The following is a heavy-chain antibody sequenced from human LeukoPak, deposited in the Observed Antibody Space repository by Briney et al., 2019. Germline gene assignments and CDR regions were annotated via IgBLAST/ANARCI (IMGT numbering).Heavy chain of an antibody. CDR2: IYYSGST. Sequence: SETLSLTCAVYGGSFSGYYWSWIRQHPGKGLEWIGYIYYSGSTYYNPSLKSRVTISVDTSKNQFSLKLSSVTAADTAVFYCARGSGSLYWFDSWGQGTLVTVSS. V-gene: IGHV4-31*11. CDR1: GGSFSGYY. J-gene: IGHJ5*01. D-gene: IGHD1-26*01. CDR3: ARGSGSLYWFDS.